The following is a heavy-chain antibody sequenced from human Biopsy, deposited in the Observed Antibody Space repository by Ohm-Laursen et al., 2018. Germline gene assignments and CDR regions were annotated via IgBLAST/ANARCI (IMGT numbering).Heavy chain of an antibody. CDR1: GYTYTSYG. V-gene: IGHV1-2*02. J-gene: IGHJ4*02. Sequence: ASVKVSCNASGYTYTSYGISWVRQAPGQGPEWMGWISPKSGDTNYAHKFQGNITMTRDTSMSTAYMEMSRLRCDDTAVYYCALQSVAQMKNFDYWGQGTLVTVSS. CDR3: ALQSVAQMKNFDY. CDR2: ISPKSGDT. D-gene: IGHD6-19*01.